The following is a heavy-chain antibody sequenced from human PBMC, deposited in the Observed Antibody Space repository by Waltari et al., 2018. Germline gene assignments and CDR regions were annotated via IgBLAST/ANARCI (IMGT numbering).Heavy chain of an antibody. J-gene: IGHJ4*02. CDR2: IHYSGST. CDR1: GGSITNYY. D-gene: IGHD3-10*01. V-gene: IGHV4-59*12. CDR3: ASHHNHHGGDYFDY. Sequence: QVQLQESGPRLVKHSETLPLTCTVYGGSITNYYWIWSRQPPGKGLEWIGYIHYSGSTTYNPSLKNRVTISVDTTKYQFSLRLTSVPSADTAMYYCASHHNHHGGDYFDYLCQGPLVTVAS.